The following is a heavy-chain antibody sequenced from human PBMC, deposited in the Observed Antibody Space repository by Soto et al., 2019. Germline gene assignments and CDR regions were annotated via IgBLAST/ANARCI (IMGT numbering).Heavy chain of an antibody. CDR2: SDPSGGSP. J-gene: IGHJ4*02. Sequence: QVQLVQSGAEVRKPGASMKISCKASGYPFTRYFVHWLRQAPGQGLEWMGNSDPSGGSPTYAQKFRDRVNMTTDTSTSTVYMELTSLSSDDSAVYYCAREMASTYYFDYWGQGTLVTVSS. V-gene: IGHV1-46*01. CDR3: AREMASTYYFDY. CDR1: GYPFTRYF. D-gene: IGHD1-1*01.